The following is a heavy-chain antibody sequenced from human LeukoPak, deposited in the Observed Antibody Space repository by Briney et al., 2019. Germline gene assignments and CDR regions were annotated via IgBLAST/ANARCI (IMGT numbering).Heavy chain of an antibody. CDR2: IIPIFGTA. V-gene: IGHV1-69*05. D-gene: IGHD2-2*01. CDR3: ARDHGYCSSTSCYPYY. Sequence: SVKVSCKASGGTFSGYAISWVRQAPGQGLEWMGGIIPIFGTANYAQKFQGRVTITTDESTSTAYMELSSLRSEDTAVYYCARDHGYCSSTSCYPYYWGQGTLVTVSS. CDR1: GGTFSGYA. J-gene: IGHJ4*02.